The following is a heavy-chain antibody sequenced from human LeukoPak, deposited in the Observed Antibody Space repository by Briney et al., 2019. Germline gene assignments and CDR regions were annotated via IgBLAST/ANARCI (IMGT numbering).Heavy chain of an antibody. Sequence: ASVKVSCKASGYTFTGYYMHWVRQARGQGLEWMGWMKPNSGNTGYAQKFQGRVTMTRDTSISTAYMELSSLTSEDTAVYFCAKVGLATSLDSWGQGTLVTVSS. J-gene: IGHJ4*02. CDR1: GYTFTGYY. CDR3: AKVGLATSLDS. D-gene: IGHD3-10*01. V-gene: IGHV1-8*02. CDR2: MKPNSGNT.